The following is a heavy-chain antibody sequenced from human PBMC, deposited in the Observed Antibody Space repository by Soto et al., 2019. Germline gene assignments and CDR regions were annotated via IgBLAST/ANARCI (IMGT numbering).Heavy chain of an antibody. D-gene: IGHD3-16*01. CDR2: ISPYNDYT. V-gene: IGHV1-18*01. Sequence: QVQLVQSAAEVKKPGASVKVSCKASGYTFIRYGITWVRQAPGQGLEWMGWISPYNDYTIYAQKVQGRVTMNTDTTSRTNYAALGRLKNDGTALYYCARAGYYDNTLGKWSNCGFGVWGHATSVTVSS. J-gene: IGHJ6*02. CDR1: GYTFIRYG. CDR3: ARAGYYDNTLGKWSNCGFGV.